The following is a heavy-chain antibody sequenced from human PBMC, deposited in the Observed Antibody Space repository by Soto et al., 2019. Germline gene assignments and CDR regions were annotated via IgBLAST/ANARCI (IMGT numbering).Heavy chain of an antibody. J-gene: IGHJ6*02. CDR3: ARNRLRQYYYGMDV. CDR1: GYIFANYW. D-gene: IGHD3-10*01. CDR2: IYPGDSDT. V-gene: IGHV5-51*01. Sequence: GESLKISCHGSGYIFANYWIAWVRQMPGKGLEWVGVIYPGDSDTRYSPSFRGQVTISADKSISHVYLQWSSLKASDTAMYYCARNRLRQYYYGMDVWGQGTTVTV.